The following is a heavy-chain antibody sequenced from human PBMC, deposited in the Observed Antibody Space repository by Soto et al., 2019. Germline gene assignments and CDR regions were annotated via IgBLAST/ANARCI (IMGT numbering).Heavy chain of an antibody. J-gene: IGHJ4*02. CDR2: IYYTGST. CDR1: GGSISTYY. D-gene: IGHD6-19*01. V-gene: IGHV4-59*01. CDR3: ARPSVAVTWGPFDY. Sequence: SETLSLTCTVSGGSISTYYWNWVRQPPGKGLEWIGNIYYTGSTNYNPSLKSRVTISVDTSKNQFSLKLTSVTAADTAVYYCARPSVAVTWGPFDYWGQGTLVTVSS.